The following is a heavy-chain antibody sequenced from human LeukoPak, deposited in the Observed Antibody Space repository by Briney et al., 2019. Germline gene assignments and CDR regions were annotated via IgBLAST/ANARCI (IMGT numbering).Heavy chain of an antibody. CDR2: INHSGST. V-gene: IGHV4-34*01. D-gene: IGHD3-10*01. CDR3: ARAITGPVDY. CDR1: GGSFSGYY. Sequence: SETLSLTCAVYGGSFSGYYRSWIRQPPGKGLEWIGEINHSGSTNYNPSLKSRVTISVDTSKNQLSLKLSSVTAADTAVYYCARAITGPVDYWGQGTLVTVSS. J-gene: IGHJ4*02.